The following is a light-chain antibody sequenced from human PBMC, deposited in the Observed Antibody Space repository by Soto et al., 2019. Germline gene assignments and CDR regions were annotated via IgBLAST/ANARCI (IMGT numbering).Light chain of an antibody. CDR1: QTVNSR. V-gene: IGKV3-11*01. J-gene: IGKJ1*01. CDR2: HTS. CDR3: HQRQSWPRT. Sequence: EIVLTQSPATLSSSPGARAPLSCRASQTVNSRLAWYQHKPGQAPRLLIYHTSNRATGIPARFSGSGSGTDFTLTISSLEPEDFAVYYCHQRQSWPRTFGQGTKVDI.